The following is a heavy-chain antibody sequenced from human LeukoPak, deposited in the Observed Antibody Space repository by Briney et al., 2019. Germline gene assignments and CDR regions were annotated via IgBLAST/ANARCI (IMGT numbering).Heavy chain of an antibody. V-gene: IGHV1-18*01. D-gene: IGHD3-22*01. Sequence: GASVKVSCKASGYTFSSYGISWVRQAPGQGLEWMGWISAYNGDTHYAQKFQGRVTMTTDTSTSTAYMELRSLRSDDTAMYYCARYDSSGYLTYWGQGTLVTVSS. J-gene: IGHJ4*02. CDR3: ARYDSSGYLTY. CDR1: GYTFSSYG. CDR2: ISAYNGDT.